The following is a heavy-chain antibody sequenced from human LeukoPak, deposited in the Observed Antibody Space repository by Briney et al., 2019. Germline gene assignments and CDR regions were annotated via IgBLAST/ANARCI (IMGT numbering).Heavy chain of an antibody. J-gene: IGHJ5*02. CDR1: GFTFSSYA. CDR3: AKTGCSGGSCYSRWFDP. CDR2: ISGSGGST. Sequence: GGSLRLSCAASGFTFSSYAMSWVRQAPGKGLEWVSAISGSGGSTYYADSVKGRFTIPRDNSKNTLYLQMNSLRAEDTAVYYCAKTGCSGGSCYSRWFDPWGQGTLVTVSS. D-gene: IGHD2-15*01. V-gene: IGHV3-23*01.